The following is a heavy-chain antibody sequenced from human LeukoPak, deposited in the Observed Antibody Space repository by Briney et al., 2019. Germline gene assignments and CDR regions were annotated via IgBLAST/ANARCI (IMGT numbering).Heavy chain of an antibody. CDR2: INTDGSDT. V-gene: IGHV3-74*01. CDR1: GFTFSSYW. CDR3: TRGGTTLDY. D-gene: IGHD1-7*01. Sequence: GGSLRLSCAASGFTFSSYWMHWVRQAPGKGLVWVSRINTDGSDTAYADSVKGRFTISRDNAKITLYLQMNSLRAEDTAVYYCTRGGTTLDYWGQETLVTVSS. J-gene: IGHJ4*02.